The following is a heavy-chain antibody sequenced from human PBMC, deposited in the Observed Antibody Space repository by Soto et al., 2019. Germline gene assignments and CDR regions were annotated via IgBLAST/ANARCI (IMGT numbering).Heavy chain of an antibody. Sequence: GASVKVSCKDSGYTFTSYGSSWVRQAPGQGLEWMGWISAYNGNTNYAQKLQGRVTMTTDTSTSTAYMELRSLRSDDTAVYYCARQAAAGVFDYWGQGTLVTVSS. CDR2: ISAYNGNT. D-gene: IGHD6-13*01. CDR3: ARQAAAGVFDY. CDR1: GYTFTSYG. V-gene: IGHV1-18*01. J-gene: IGHJ4*02.